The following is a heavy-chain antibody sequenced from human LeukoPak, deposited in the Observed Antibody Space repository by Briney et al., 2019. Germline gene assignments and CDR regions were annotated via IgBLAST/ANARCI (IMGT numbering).Heavy chain of an antibody. V-gene: IGHV3-11*03. CDR1: GFTFSDYC. D-gene: IGHD5-12*01. CDR3: ASGGYSGYDYFDY. Sequence: SGGSLRLSCAASGFTFSDYCMSWIRQAPGKGLEWVSYISSGGSYTNNADSVKGRFTISRDNAKNSLYLQMNSLRAEDTAVYYCASGGYSGYDYFDYWGQGTLVTVS. CDR2: ISSGGSYT. J-gene: IGHJ4*02.